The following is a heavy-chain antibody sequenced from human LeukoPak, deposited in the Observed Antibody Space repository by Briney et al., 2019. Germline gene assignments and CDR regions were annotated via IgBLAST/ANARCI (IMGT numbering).Heavy chain of an antibody. CDR2: IWYDGSNK. CDR1: GFTFSSYG. Sequence: GGSLRLSCAASGFTFSSYGMHWVRQALGKGLEWVAVIWYDGSNKYYADSVKGRFTISRDNSKNTLYLQMNSLRAEDTAVYYCARDKVYGAHYGMDVWGQGTTVTVSS. CDR3: ARDKVYGAHYGMDV. D-gene: IGHD5/OR15-5a*01. V-gene: IGHV3-33*01. J-gene: IGHJ6*02.